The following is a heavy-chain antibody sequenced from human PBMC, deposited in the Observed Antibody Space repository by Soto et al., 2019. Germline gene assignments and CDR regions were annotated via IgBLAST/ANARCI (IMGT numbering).Heavy chain of an antibody. CDR3: AKGHDIVVFPTVDY. CDR2: ISSTGGGT. CDR1: GFTFNNYA. Sequence: RGSLRLSCAASGFTFNNYAMSWVRQAPGKGLEWVSGISSTGGGTYYADPVKGRFTISRDNSKNTLFLQMNNLRAGDTALYYCAKGHDIVVFPTVDYWGQGTLVTVAS. J-gene: IGHJ4*02. V-gene: IGHV3-23*01. D-gene: IGHD2-15*01.